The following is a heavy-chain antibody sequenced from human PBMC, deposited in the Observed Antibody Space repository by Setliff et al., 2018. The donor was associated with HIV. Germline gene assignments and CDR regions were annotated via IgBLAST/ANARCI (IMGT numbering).Heavy chain of an antibody. Sequence: PSETLSLTCAVYGGSFNDYFWSWIRQPPGKGLEWVGAINHGGSTNFNPSLKSRVTISVDTSKNQFSLKLSPVTAADTAVYYCARKGGIQFLESYYMDVWGKGTTVTVSS. V-gene: IGHV4-34*01. D-gene: IGHD3-3*01. CDR2: INHGGST. J-gene: IGHJ6*03. CDR3: ARKGGIQFLESYYMDV. CDR1: GGSFNDYF.